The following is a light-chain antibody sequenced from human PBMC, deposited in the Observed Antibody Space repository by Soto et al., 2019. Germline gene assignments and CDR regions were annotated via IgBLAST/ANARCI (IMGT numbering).Light chain of an antibody. V-gene: IGLV1-40*01. CDR2: ANT. CDR1: SSNIGAGYD. J-gene: IGLJ2*01. Sequence: QAVLTQPPSVSGAPGQRVTIACTGSSSNIGAGYDVQWYQQFPGTAPKLLIYANTNRPSGVPDRFSGSRSGTSGSLAITGLQPEDDADYYCPSYDNNLRVVFGGGTKLTVL. CDR3: PSYDNNLRVV.